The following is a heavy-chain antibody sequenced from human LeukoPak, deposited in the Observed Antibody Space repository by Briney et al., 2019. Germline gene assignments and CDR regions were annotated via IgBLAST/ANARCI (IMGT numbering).Heavy chain of an antibody. J-gene: IGHJ4*02. D-gene: IGHD1-26*01. CDR1: GFTFSSYA. V-gene: IGHV3-23*01. CDR3: AKNPKRGSDFFDY. Sequence: PGGSLRLSCAASGFTFSSYAMSWVRQASGKGLEWVSAISGSGGSTYYADSVKGRFTISRDNSKNTLYLQMNSLRAEATAVYYCAKNPKRGSDFFDYWGQGTLVTVSS. CDR2: ISGSGGST.